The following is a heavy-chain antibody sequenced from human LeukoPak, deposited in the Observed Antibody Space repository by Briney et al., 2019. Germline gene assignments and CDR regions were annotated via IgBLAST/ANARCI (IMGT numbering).Heavy chain of an antibody. J-gene: IGHJ4*02. CDR1: GYTFTSYA. CDR3: ARVSSSWSGSFGY. Sequence: GASVKVSCKASGYTFTSYAMHWVRQALGQRLEWMGWINAGNGNTKYSQKFQGRVTITRDTSASTAYMDLSSLRSEDTAVYYCARVSSSWSGSFGYWGQGTLVTVSS. V-gene: IGHV1-3*01. D-gene: IGHD6-13*01. CDR2: INAGNGNT.